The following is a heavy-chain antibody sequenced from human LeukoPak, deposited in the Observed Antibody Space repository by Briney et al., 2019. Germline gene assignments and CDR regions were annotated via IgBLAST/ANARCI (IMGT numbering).Heavy chain of an antibody. Sequence: HTGGSLRLSCAASGFTFGSFSMSWVRQAPGKGLEWVSVISGSGETTFYADSVRGRFTISRDNSKSTLYLQMTSLRAEDTAVYYCAKNPLGWPNWYFDLWGRGTLVTVSS. V-gene: IGHV3-23*01. J-gene: IGHJ2*01. CDR2: ISGSGETT. CDR1: GFTFGSFS. D-gene: IGHD6-19*01. CDR3: AKNPLGWPNWYFDL.